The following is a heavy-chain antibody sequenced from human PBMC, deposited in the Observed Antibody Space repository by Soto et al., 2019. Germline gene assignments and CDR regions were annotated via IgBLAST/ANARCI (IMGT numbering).Heavy chain of an antibody. V-gene: IGHV4-39*02. J-gene: IGHJ1*01. CDR3: AREGPPIRAHNPPEYFQH. Sequence: SVTQSDPCTVSGDSISNRGNYWAWIRQPPGKGLEWIGSIYYTGGTYYNPSLKSRVTLFLDTSKNQFSLNLSSVTAADTAVYYCAREGPPIRAHNPPEYFQHWGQGTPVTVSS. CDR2: IYYTGGT. CDR1: GDSISNRGNY.